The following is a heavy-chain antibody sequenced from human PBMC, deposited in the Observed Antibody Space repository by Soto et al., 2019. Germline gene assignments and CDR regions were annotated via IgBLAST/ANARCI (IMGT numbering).Heavy chain of an antibody. V-gene: IGHV3-33*01. Sequence: QVQLVESGGGEVQPGSTLRLSCAASGFTFSSYGMHWFRQAPGKGLEWVAVIWYDGSNKYYADYVKGRITISRDNSMTALYLQMNSLRAEYTAVYYCARVTELAMVRIYYGMDVWGQGTTVTVSS. J-gene: IGHJ6*02. D-gene: IGHD3-10*01. CDR2: IWYDGSNK. CDR1: GFTFSSYG. CDR3: ARVTELAMVRIYYGMDV.